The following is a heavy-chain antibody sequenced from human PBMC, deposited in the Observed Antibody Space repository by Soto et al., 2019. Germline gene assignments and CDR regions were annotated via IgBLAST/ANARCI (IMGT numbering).Heavy chain of an antibody. Sequence: GESLKISCKGSGYSFTTNWIGWVRQMPGKGLEWMGVIYPGDSDTRYSPSFQGQVAISADKSINTAYLQWSSLTASDTAMYYCARHSGVAEDGTDWGQGTLVTVSS. CDR3: ARHSGVAEDGTD. CDR2: IYPGDSDT. V-gene: IGHV5-51*01. CDR1: GYSFTTNW. D-gene: IGHD6-13*01. J-gene: IGHJ1*01.